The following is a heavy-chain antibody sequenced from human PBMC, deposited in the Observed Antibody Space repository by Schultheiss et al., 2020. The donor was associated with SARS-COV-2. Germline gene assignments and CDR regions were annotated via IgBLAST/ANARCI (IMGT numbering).Heavy chain of an antibody. CDR3: ARGTYKQQLVHYYYGMDV. V-gene: IGHV3-74*01. CDR2: INSDGSST. CDR1: GFTFRDYG. D-gene: IGHD6-13*01. Sequence: GGSLRLSCAASGFTFRDYGMHWVRQAPGKGLVWVSRINSDGSSTSYADSVKGRFTISRDNAKNTLYLQMNSLRAEDTAVYYCARGTYKQQLVHYYYGMDVWGQGTTVTVSS. J-gene: IGHJ6*02.